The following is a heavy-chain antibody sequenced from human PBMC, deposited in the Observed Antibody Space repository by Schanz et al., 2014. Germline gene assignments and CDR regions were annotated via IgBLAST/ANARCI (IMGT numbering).Heavy chain of an antibody. Sequence: QVQLVQSGAEVKKPGASVKVSCKASGGTFSSYTINWVRQAPGQGLEWMGIINPSGGSTSYAQKFQGRVTMTRDTSTSTVYMELSSLRSEDTAVYYCARDGEAAAVCDYWGQGTLVTVSS. D-gene: IGHD6-13*01. J-gene: IGHJ4*02. CDR1: GGTFSSYT. V-gene: IGHV1-46*03. CDR3: ARDGEAAAVCDY. CDR2: INPSGGST.